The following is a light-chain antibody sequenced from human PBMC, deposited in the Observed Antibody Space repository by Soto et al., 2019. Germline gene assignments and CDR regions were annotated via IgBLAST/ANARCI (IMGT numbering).Light chain of an antibody. V-gene: IGKV2-28*01. CDR2: LGS. CDR1: QSLLHSNGYNY. Sequence: DIVMTQSPLSLPVTPGEPASISCRSSQSLLHSNGYNYLDWYLQKPGQSPQLLIYLGSNRASGVPDRFSGSGSGTECPLKISRVEAEDVGVYYCMQALQTPWTFGQGTKVEIQ. CDR3: MQALQTPWT. J-gene: IGKJ1*01.